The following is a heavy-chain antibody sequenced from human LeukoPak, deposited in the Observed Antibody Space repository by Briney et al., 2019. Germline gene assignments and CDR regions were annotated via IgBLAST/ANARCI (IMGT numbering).Heavy chain of an antibody. CDR2: FYISGST. D-gene: IGHD2/OR15-2a*01. J-gene: IGHJ4*02. V-gene: IGHV4-4*07. Sequence: SETLSLTCTVSGGSISSYYWSWIRQPAGKGLEWIGRFYISGSTNYNPSLKSRVTMSVDTSKNQFSLRLNSVTAADTAVYYCARDFLLQAEGLFDYWGQGTLVTVSS. CDR3: ARDFLLQAEGLFDY. CDR1: GGSISSYY.